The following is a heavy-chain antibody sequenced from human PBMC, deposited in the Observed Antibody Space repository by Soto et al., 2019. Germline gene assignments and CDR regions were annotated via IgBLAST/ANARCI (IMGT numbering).Heavy chain of an antibody. Sequence: QVQLVQSGAEVKKPGASVKVSCKASGYTFSTYAMHWVRQAPGQRLEWMGRINTGSGYTKYSQNFQDRVTITGDTSATTTYMELISLRSEDTAVYYCARGDISGYYFVDLWGQGTLVSVSS. CDR2: INTGSGYT. CDR1: GYTFSTYA. D-gene: IGHD3-22*01. J-gene: IGHJ4*02. V-gene: IGHV1-3*04. CDR3: ARGDISGYYFVDL.